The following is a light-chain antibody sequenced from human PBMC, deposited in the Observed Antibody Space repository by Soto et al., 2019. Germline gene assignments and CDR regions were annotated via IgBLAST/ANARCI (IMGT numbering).Light chain of an antibody. Sequence: DIQMTQSPSSLSASVGDRVTITCRASQGISNYLAWYQQKPGKVPKLLIYAASTLQSGVPTRFSGSGSGTDFTLTISSLQPEDVATYYCQKYNSAPPLTFGGGTKVEIK. CDR2: AAS. CDR1: QGISNY. CDR3: QKYNSAPPLT. V-gene: IGKV1-27*01. J-gene: IGKJ4*01.